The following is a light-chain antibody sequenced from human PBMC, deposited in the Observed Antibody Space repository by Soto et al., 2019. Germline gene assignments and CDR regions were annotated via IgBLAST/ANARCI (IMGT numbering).Light chain of an antibody. CDR1: SSNIGSHT. CDR3: GTWDSSLSAGV. J-gene: IGLJ3*02. V-gene: IGLV1-44*01. Sequence: QLVLTQPPSTSGTPGQRVAISCSGTSSNIGSHTVNWYQQLPGTAPKLLIYGDDQRPSGIPDRFSGSKSGTSASLAISGLQTGDEADYYCGTWDSSLSAGVFGGGTKLTVL. CDR2: GDD.